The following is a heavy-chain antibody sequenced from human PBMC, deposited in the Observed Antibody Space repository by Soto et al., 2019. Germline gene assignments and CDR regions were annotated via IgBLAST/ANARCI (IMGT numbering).Heavy chain of an antibody. CDR1: GFTFSSYA. CDR2: ISGSGGST. V-gene: IGHV3-23*01. Sequence: GGSLRLSCAASGFTFSSYAMSWVRQAPGKGLEWVSAISGSGGSTYYADSVKGRFTISRDNSKNTLYLQMNSLRAEDTAVYYCAKDKDRWLAPNWFDPWGQGTLVTVSS. D-gene: IGHD6-19*01. CDR3: AKDKDRWLAPNWFDP. J-gene: IGHJ5*02.